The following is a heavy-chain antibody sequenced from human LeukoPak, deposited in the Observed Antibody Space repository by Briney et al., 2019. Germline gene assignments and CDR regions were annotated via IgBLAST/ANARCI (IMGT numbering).Heavy chain of an antibody. CDR3: AKGSRRPRIIDYGDYGYYFDY. V-gene: IGHV3-23*01. D-gene: IGHD4-17*01. J-gene: IGHJ4*02. CDR2: ISGSGGST. Sequence: GGSLTLSWAASGFTFSSYAMSWVRQAPGEGREWVSAISGSGGSTYYGDSVKARFTLSRDNSKNTLYLQMNSLRAEDTAVYYCAKGSRRPRIIDYGDYGYYFDYWGQGTLVTVSS. CDR1: GFTFSSYA.